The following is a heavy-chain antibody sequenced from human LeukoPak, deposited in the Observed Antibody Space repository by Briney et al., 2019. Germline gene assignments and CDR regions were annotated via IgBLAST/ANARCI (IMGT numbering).Heavy chain of an antibody. CDR3: ASHDYSNYGNYYYYMDV. CDR2: IIPIFGTA. CDR1: GGTFSSYA. D-gene: IGHD4-11*01. Sequence: SVKVSCKASGGTFSSYAISWVRQAPGQGLEWMGGIIPIFGTANYAQKFQGRVTITADKSTSTAYMELSSLRSEDTAVYYCASHDYSNYGNYYYYMDVWGKGTTVTVSS. J-gene: IGHJ6*03. V-gene: IGHV1-69*06.